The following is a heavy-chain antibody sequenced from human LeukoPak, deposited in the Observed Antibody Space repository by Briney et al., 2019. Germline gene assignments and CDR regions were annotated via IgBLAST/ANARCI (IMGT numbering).Heavy chain of an antibody. D-gene: IGHD5-18*01. CDR3: ARRGYAREWFDP. J-gene: IGHJ5*02. CDR1: GYSFTTYW. CDR2: IYPGDSDT. Sequence: GESLKISCKASGYSFTTYWIAWARQMPGKGLEWMGIIYPGDSDTRYSPSFQGQVTISADKSFSTAYLQWSSLKASDTAMYYCARRGYAREWFDPWGQGTLVTVSS. V-gene: IGHV5-51*01.